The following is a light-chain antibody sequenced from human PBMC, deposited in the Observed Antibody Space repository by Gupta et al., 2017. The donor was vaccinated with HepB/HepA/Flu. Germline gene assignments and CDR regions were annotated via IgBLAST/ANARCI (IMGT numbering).Light chain of an antibody. Sequence: DIQLTHAPASLSASLVDRVTSTSRASQSISSYLNWYQQRPGKAPKLLIYSASSLQGGVPSRVSGSVSGPDFTLTIGRLQPEDFATYYCQQSDSSSCNFGQGTKVEI. V-gene: IGKV1-39*01. J-gene: IGKJ2*02. CDR2: SAS. CDR1: QSISSY. CDR3: QQSDSSSCN.